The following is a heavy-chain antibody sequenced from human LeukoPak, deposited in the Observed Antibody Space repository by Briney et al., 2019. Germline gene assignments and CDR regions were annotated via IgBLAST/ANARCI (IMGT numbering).Heavy chain of an antibody. CDR2: INPSGGST. CDR1: GYTFTSYY. V-gene: IGHV1-46*01. CDR3: ASTGPDLSPDY. D-gene: IGHD1-14*01. J-gene: IGHJ4*02. Sequence: GASVKVSCKASGYTFTSYYMHWVRQAPGQGLEWMGVINPSGGSTSYAQKFLGRVTMTRDTSTSTVYMELSSLRSEDTAVYCCASTGPDLSPDYWGQGTLVTVSS.